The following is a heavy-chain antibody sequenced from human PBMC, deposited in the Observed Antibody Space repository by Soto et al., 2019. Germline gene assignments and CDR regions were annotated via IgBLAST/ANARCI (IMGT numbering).Heavy chain of an antibody. V-gene: IGHV3-30-3*01. Sequence: RGALRLRLAGSGLIFSSYAMLWVRQPPGKGLEWVALISYDGSDKDYADSVKGRFTISRDNSRNTLFLQMNSLRAEDTAVYYCARGTDRHIVTTNRADFWGQGTLVTVPS. CDR2: ISYDGSDK. CDR3: ARGTDRHIVTTNRADF. J-gene: IGHJ4*02. D-gene: IGHD5-12*01. CDR1: GLIFSSYA.